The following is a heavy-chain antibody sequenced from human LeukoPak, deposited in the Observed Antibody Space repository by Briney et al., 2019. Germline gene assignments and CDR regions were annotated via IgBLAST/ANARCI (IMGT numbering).Heavy chain of an antibody. Sequence: GRSLRLSCAASTVTFSSYGMHWVRQAPGKGLEWVAVMSYDGRSKYYADSVKGRFTIPRDNPKNTLYLQMNSLRVEETAVYYCAKDHAPLNYDILTGTNGMDVWGQGTTVTVSS. CDR2: MSYDGRSK. CDR1: TVTFSSYG. CDR3: AKDHAPLNYDILTGTNGMDV. D-gene: IGHD3-9*01. V-gene: IGHV3-30*18. J-gene: IGHJ6*02.